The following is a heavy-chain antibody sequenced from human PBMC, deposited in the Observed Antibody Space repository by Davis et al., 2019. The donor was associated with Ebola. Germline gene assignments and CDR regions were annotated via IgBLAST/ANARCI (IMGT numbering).Heavy chain of an antibody. D-gene: IGHD6-13*01. Sequence: SETLSLTCTVSGGSISSSSYYWGWIRQPPGKGLEWIGSIYYSGSTYYNPSLKSRVTISVDTSKNQFSLKLSSVTAADTAVYYCATSHSSSLDAFGIWGQGTMVTVSS. CDR2: IYYSGST. J-gene: IGHJ3*02. CDR3: ATSHSSSLDAFGI. V-gene: IGHV4-39*01. CDR1: GGSISSSSYY.